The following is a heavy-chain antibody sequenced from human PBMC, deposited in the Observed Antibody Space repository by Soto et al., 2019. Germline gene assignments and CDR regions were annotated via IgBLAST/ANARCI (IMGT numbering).Heavy chain of an antibody. Sequence: TSETLSLTCAVYGGSFSGYYWGWIRQPPGKGLEWIGEINHSGSTNYNPSLKSRVTISVDTSKNQFSLKLSSVTAADTAVYYCASADYYDSSGYYSRKYYYYYYGMDVWGQGTTVTVSS. J-gene: IGHJ6*02. CDR2: INHSGST. CDR1: GGSFSGYY. CDR3: ASADYYDSSGYYSRKYYYYYYGMDV. V-gene: IGHV4-34*01. D-gene: IGHD3-22*01.